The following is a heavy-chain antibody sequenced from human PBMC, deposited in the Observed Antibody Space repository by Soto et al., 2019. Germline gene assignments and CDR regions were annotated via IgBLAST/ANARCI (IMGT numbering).Heavy chain of an antibody. CDR2: IYYSGST. Sequence: PSETLSLTCTVSGGSISSGGYYWSWIRQHPGKGLEWIGYIYYSGSTYYNPSLKSRVTISVDTSKNQFSLKLSSVTAADTAVYYCARNKRVQLWSSPINYGMDVWGQGTTVTVSS. CDR3: ARNKRVQLWSSPINYGMDV. J-gene: IGHJ6*02. CDR1: GGSISSGGYY. D-gene: IGHD5-18*01. V-gene: IGHV4-31*03.